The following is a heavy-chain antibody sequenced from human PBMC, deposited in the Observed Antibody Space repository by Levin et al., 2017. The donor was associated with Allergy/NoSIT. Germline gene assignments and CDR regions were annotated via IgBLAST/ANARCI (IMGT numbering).Heavy chain of an antibody. CDR2: INQVGSEK. D-gene: IGHD4-23*01. Sequence: PSETLSLTCAASGFSFSSHWMSWVRQAPGKGLEWVANINQVGSEKYYVDSVKGRFTTSRDNGKNSLFLQMNSLRAEDTAVYYGARDGVDAVVYFDYWGQGTLVTVSS. V-gene: IGHV3-7*01. CDR1: GFSFSSHW. J-gene: IGHJ4*02. CDR3: ARDGVDAVVYFDY.